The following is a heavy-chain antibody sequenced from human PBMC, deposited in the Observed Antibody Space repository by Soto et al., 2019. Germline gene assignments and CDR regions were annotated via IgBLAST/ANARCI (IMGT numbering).Heavy chain of an antibody. D-gene: IGHD2-21*01. CDR3: ARGRTVRDHDDFDL. CDR1: GFTFSSYS. V-gene: IGHV3-30-3*01. Sequence: QVQLVESGGGVVQPGRSLRLSCAASGFTFSSYSMHWVRQAPGKGLEWVAAMAYDGNSTYFADSVKGRFTISRDNSKKTLSLQMNSLGADYSAVYYCARGRTVRDHDDFDLWGQGTLVTVSS. J-gene: IGHJ4*02. CDR2: MAYDGNST.